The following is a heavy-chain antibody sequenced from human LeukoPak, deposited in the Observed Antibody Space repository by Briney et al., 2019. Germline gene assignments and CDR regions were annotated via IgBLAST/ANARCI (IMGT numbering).Heavy chain of an antibody. CDR1: GFTFSSYS. CDR2: ISGSGGST. Sequence: GGSLRLSCAASGFTFSSYSMNCVRQAPGKGLEWVSAISGSGGSTYYADSVKGRFTISRDNSKNTLYLQMNSLRAEDTAVYYCAKDQSGSGWYKHWGQGTLVTVSS. CDR3: AKDQSGSGWYKH. V-gene: IGHV3-23*01. D-gene: IGHD6-19*01. J-gene: IGHJ1*01.